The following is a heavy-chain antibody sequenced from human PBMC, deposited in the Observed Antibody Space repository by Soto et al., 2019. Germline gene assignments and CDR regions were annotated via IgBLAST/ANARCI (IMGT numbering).Heavy chain of an antibody. CDR1: GYPVTAYY. V-gene: IGHV1-2*02. CDR3: ARGGGVGVAGSAAFDM. D-gene: IGHD3-3*01. J-gene: IGHJ3*02. Sequence: QLHLVQSGAVVKKPGASVTVSCSASGYPVTAYYMHWVRQAPGRGLEWMGGINPATGAAKYTQTSQGRVTMTRETSTSMVFMELSGLTSEDTAVFYWARGGGVGVAGSAAFDMWGQGTLVTVSS. CDR2: INPATGAA.